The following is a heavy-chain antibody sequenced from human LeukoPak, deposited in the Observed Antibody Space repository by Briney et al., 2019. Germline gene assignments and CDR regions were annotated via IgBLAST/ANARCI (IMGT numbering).Heavy chain of an antibody. Sequence: GGSLRLSCAASGFTFSSYWMSWVRQAPGKGLEWVANIKQDGSEKYYVDSVKGRFTISRDNAKNSLYLQMNSLRAEDTAVYYCARAGITATTGEFGLIDYWGQGTLVTVSS. J-gene: IGHJ4*02. D-gene: IGHD1-7*01. V-gene: IGHV3-7*01. CDR1: GFTFSSYW. CDR3: ARAGITATTGEFGLIDY. CDR2: IKQDGSEK.